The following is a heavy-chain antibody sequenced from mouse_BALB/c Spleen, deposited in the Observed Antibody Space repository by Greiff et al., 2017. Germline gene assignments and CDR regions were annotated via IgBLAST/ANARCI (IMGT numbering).Heavy chain of an antibody. J-gene: IGHJ4*01. Sequence: VQLVESGPGLVAPSQSLSITCTVSGFSLTSYGVHWVRQPPGKGLEWLGVIWAGGSTNYNSALMSRLSISKDNSKSQVFLKMNSLQTDDTAMYYCARPDGYYAMDYWGQGTSVTVSS. D-gene: IGHD2-3*01. CDR2: IWAGGST. CDR3: ARPDGYYAMDY. V-gene: IGHV2-9*02. CDR1: GFSLTSYG.